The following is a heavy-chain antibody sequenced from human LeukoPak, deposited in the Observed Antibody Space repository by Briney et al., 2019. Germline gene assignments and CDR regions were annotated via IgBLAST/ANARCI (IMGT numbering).Heavy chain of an antibody. D-gene: IGHD6-13*01. J-gene: IGHJ4*02. CDR2: INAGNGNT. Sequence: ASVKVSFKASGYTLTNYAMHWVRQAPGQRLEWMGWINAGNGNTKYSQKFQGRVTTTRDTSASTAYMELSSLTSEDTAVYYCAIEQHLVIHYWGQGTLVTVSS. CDR3: AIEQHLVIHY. V-gene: IGHV1-3*01. CDR1: GYTLTNYA.